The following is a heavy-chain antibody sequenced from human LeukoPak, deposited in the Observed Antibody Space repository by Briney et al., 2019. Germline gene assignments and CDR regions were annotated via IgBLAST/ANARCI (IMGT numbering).Heavy chain of an antibody. Sequence: GGSLRLSCEASGFTFGSHAMSWVRQAPGKGLEWVAGIFGSGGSPHYADPVKGRFTISRDNPRNTVYLQINSLRAEDTAVYYCGKTTVGYSSGQKPAWPVDYWGQGTLVTVSS. CDR1: GFTFGSHA. CDR3: GKTTVGYSSGQKPAWPVDY. V-gene: IGHV3-23*01. CDR2: IFGSGGSP. D-gene: IGHD5-18*01. J-gene: IGHJ4*02.